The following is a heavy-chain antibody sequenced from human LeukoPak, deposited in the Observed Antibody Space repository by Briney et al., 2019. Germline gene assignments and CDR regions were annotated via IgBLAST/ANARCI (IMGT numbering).Heavy chain of an antibody. CDR1: GFTFSSYA. CDR2: ISGSGGST. CDR3: AKKKVGVIVVVPDAFDI. D-gene: IGHD3-22*01. Sequence: TGGSLRLSCAASGFTFSSYAMSWVRQAPGKGLEWVSAISGSGGSTYYADSVKGRFTISRDNSKNTLYLQMNSLRAEDTAVYYCAKKKVGVIVVVPDAFDIWGQGTMVTVSS. J-gene: IGHJ3*02. V-gene: IGHV3-23*01.